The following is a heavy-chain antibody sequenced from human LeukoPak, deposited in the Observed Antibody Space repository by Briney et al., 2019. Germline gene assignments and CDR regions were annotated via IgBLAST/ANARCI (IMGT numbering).Heavy chain of an antibody. CDR2: ISAYNGNT. Sequence: ASVKVSCKASGYTSTSYGISWVRQAPGQGLEWMGWISAYNGNTNYAQKLQGRVTMTTDTSTSTAYMELSSLRSEDTAVYYCARAQYYYGSGSDYWGQGTLVTVSS. V-gene: IGHV1-18*01. CDR1: GYTSTSYG. CDR3: ARAQYYYGSGSDY. D-gene: IGHD3-10*01. J-gene: IGHJ4*02.